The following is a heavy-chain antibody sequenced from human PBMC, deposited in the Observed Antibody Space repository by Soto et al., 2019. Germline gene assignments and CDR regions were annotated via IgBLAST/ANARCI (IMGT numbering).Heavy chain of an antibody. D-gene: IGHD6-13*01. J-gene: IGHJ4*02. V-gene: IGHV1-69*13. CDR2: IIPIFGTA. Sequence: GASVKVSCKASGGTFSSYAISWVRQAPGQGLEWMGGIIPIFGTANYAQKFQGRVTITADESTSTAYMELSSLRSEDTAVYYCAREHPYSSSWTSDWGQGTLVTVSS. CDR3: AREHPYSSSWTSD. CDR1: GGTFSSYA.